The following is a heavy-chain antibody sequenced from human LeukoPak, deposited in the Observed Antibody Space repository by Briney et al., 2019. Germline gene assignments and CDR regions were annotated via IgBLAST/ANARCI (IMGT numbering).Heavy chain of an antibody. V-gene: IGHV3-15*01. CDR1: GFTVSSNY. Sequence: PGGSLRLSCAASGFTVSSNYMSWVRQAPGKGLEWVGRIKSKTDGGTTDYAAPVKGRFTISRDDSKNTLYLQMNSLKTEDTAVYYCTTYSNYLEAFDYWGQGTLVTVSS. J-gene: IGHJ4*02. D-gene: IGHD4-11*01. CDR2: IKSKTDGGTT. CDR3: TTYSNYLEAFDY.